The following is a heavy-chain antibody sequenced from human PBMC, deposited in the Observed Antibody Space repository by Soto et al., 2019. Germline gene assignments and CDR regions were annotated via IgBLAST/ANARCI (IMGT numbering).Heavy chain of an antibody. CDR3: ARAYGDLDV. J-gene: IGHJ6*02. Sequence: QVQLVQSGAEVKKPGASVKVSCKASGYTFSSYDINWVRQATGQGLEWMGWMNPKSGYTGYAQKFQGRVTMTRDTSISTAYMEVSSLRSEDTAIYYCARAYGDLDVWGQGTTFTVSS. D-gene: IGHD2-21*01. CDR2: MNPKSGYT. CDR1: GYTFSSYD. V-gene: IGHV1-8*01.